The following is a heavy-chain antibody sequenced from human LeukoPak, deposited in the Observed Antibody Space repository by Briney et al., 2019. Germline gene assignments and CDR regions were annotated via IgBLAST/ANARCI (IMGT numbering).Heavy chain of an antibody. Sequence: GGSLRLSCAASGFTFSSYEMNWVRQAPGKGLEWVSYISSSGSTIYYADSVKGRFTISRDNAKNSLYLQMNSLRAEDTAVYYCARGALRFLEWSLWGQGTLVTVSS. D-gene: IGHD3-3*01. CDR1: GFTFSSYE. CDR2: ISSSGSTI. CDR3: ARGALRFLEWSL. V-gene: IGHV3-48*03. J-gene: IGHJ4*02.